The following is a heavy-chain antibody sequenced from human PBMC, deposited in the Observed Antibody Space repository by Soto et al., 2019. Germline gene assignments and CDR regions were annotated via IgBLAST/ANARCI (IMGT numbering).Heavy chain of an antibody. D-gene: IGHD3-10*01. Sequence: VQLVQSGAEVKKPGATVKVSCKASVYSLTTYGIAWVRQAPGQGLEWMGWISTYNVDTDYAQNLQGRVNMTTDTSTNNAYMELRLQISDDTAVYYGASEGARGSYYYGMDVWGQGTTVSVSS. V-gene: IGHV1-18*01. CDR2: ISTYNVDT. CDR3: ASEGARGSYYYGMDV. J-gene: IGHJ6*02. CDR1: VYSLTTYG.